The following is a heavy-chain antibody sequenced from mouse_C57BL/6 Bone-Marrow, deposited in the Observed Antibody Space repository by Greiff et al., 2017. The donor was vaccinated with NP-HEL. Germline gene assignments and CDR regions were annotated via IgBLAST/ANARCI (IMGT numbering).Heavy chain of an antibody. V-gene: IGHV1-85*01. CDR2: IYPRDGST. CDR3: EKGGYDSSPWFAY. Sequence: VQLVESGPELVKPGASVKLSCKASGYTFTSYDINWVKQRPGQGLEWIGWIYPRDGSTKYNEKFKGKATLTVDTSSSTAYMELHSLTSEDSAVYFCEKGGYDSSPWFAYWGQGTLVTVSA. CDR1: GYTFTSYD. D-gene: IGHD1-1*01. J-gene: IGHJ3*01.